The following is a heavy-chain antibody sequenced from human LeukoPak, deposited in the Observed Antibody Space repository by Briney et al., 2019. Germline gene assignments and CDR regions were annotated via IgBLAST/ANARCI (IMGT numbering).Heavy chain of an antibody. CDR3: ARIILGLDAFDI. Sequence: ASVKVSCKASGYTFTGYYMHWVRQAPGQGLEWMGWINPNSGGTNYAQKFQGRVTMTRDTSISTAYMELRSLRSDDTAVYYCARIILGLDAFDIWGQGTMVTVSS. J-gene: IGHJ3*02. CDR2: INPNSGGT. D-gene: IGHD7-27*01. V-gene: IGHV1-2*02. CDR1: GYTFTGYY.